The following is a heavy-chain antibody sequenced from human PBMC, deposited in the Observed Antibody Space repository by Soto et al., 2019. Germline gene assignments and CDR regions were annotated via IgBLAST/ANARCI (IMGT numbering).Heavy chain of an antibody. CDR3: ATGDCSSTSCYYHYYGMDV. V-gene: IGHV1-24*01. Sequence: ASVKVSCKVSGYTLTELSMHWVRQAPGKGLEWMGGFDPEDGETIYAQKFQGRVTMTEDTSTDTAYMELSSLRSEDTAVYYCATGDCSSTSCYYHYYGMDVWGQATTVTVSS. J-gene: IGHJ6*02. CDR1: GYTLTELS. CDR2: FDPEDGET. D-gene: IGHD2-2*01.